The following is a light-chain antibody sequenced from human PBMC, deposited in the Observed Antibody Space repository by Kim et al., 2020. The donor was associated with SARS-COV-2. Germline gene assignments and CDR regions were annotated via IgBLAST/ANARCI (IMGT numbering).Light chain of an antibody. CDR3: QQRSNWLALT. J-gene: IGKJ4*01. CDR1: QSVNID. V-gene: IGKV3-11*01. Sequence: APGERTTPSCRASQSVNIDLAWYQQKPGQAPRLLNYDASNRATGIPARFSGGGSGTDFTLTISSLEPEDFAVYYCQQRSNWLALTFGGGTKVDIK. CDR2: DAS.